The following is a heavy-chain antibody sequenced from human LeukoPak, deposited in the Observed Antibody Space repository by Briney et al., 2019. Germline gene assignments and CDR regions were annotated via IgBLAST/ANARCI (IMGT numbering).Heavy chain of an antibody. J-gene: IGHJ4*02. D-gene: IGHD3-16*01. CDR2: ISSSSRYI. V-gene: IGHV3-21*01. Sequence: GGSLRLSCAASGFNFSRYSMTWVRQAPGKGLEWVSSISSSSRYIYYEDSVKGRFTISRDNAKNSLYLQMNSPRAEDTAVYYCARADGGGNLIWFDYWGQGTLVTVSS. CDR3: ARADGGGNLIWFDY. CDR1: GFNFSRYS.